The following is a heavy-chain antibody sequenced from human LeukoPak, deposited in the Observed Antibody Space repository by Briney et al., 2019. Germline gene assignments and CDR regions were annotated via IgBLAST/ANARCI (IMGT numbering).Heavy chain of an antibody. CDR2: LNPKNGDT. V-gene: IGHV1-2*02. Sequence: ASVTVSCKASGYTFTSYYIHWVRQAPGQGLEWMGWLNPKNGDTDFAQKFQGRVTLTRDTSISTAYMELSRLRSDDTAVYYCARKSGDYEDWFDPWGQGTLVTVSS. D-gene: IGHD4-17*01. J-gene: IGHJ5*02. CDR3: ARKSGDYEDWFDP. CDR1: GYTFTSYY.